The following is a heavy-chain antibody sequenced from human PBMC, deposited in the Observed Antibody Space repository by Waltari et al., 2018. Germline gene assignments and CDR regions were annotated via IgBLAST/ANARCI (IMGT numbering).Heavy chain of an antibody. V-gene: IGHV3-21*01. CDR1: GFTFSSSS. Sequence: EVQLVESGGGLVKPGGSLGLSWAASGFTFSSSSMHWVRQAPGKGLEWVSSISSSSSYIYYADSVKGRFTISRDNAKNSLYLQMNSLRAEDTAVYYCARSRDGYNYVDYWGQGTLVTVSS. J-gene: IGHJ4*02. D-gene: IGHD5-12*01. CDR2: ISSSSSYI. CDR3: ARSRDGYNYVDY.